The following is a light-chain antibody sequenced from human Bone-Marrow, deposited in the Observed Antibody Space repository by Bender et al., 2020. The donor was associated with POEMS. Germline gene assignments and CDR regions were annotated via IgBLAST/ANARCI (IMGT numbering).Light chain of an antibody. CDR3: CSYAGSSTSWV. J-gene: IGLJ3*02. CDR1: SSDVGSYNL. V-gene: IGLV2-23*01. CDR2: EGS. Sequence: QSVLTQPPSVSGAPGQRVTISCTGTSSDVGSYNLVSWYQQHPGKAPKLMIYEGSKRPSGVSNRFSGSKSGNTASLTISGLQAEDEADYYCCSYAGSSTSWVFGGGTKLTVL.